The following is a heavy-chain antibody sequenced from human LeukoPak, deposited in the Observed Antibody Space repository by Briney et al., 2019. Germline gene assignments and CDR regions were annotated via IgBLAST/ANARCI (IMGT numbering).Heavy chain of an antibody. CDR2: IYPGDSDT. Sequence: GESLKISCKGSGYSFTSYWSGWVRQMPGKGLEWMGIIYPGDSDTRYSPSFQGQVTISADKSISTAYPQWSSLRASDTAMYYCARLMYYYDSSGYSSAFDIWGQGTMVTVSS. CDR1: GYSFTSYW. J-gene: IGHJ3*02. V-gene: IGHV5-51*01. D-gene: IGHD3-22*01. CDR3: ARLMYYYDSSGYSSAFDI.